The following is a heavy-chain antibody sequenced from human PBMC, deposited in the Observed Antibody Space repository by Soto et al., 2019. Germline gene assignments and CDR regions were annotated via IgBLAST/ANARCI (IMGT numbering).Heavy chain of an antibody. D-gene: IGHD6-13*01. Sequence: GGSLRLSCAASGFTFSNYALHWVRQAPGKGLEWVAVISDDGSNKYYADSVKGRFTISRDNSKNTLYLQMISLRAEDTAVYYCARDRFASSWSYFDYWGQGTPVTVSS. CDR2: ISDDGSNK. V-gene: IGHV3-30-3*01. CDR3: ARDRFASSWSYFDY. CDR1: GFTFSNYA. J-gene: IGHJ4*02.